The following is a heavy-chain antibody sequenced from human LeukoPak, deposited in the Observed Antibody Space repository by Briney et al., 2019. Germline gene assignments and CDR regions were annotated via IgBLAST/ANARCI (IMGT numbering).Heavy chain of an antibody. CDR3: ARPQYGSNWFDP. Sequence: GGSLRLSCAASGFTFSDYYMSWIRQAPGKGLEWVSSISSSSSYIYYADSVKGRFTISRDNAKNSLYLQMNSLRAEDTAVYYCARPQYGSNWFDPWGQGTLVTVSS. D-gene: IGHD1-26*01. J-gene: IGHJ5*02. V-gene: IGHV3-11*06. CDR2: ISSSSSYI. CDR1: GFTFSDYY.